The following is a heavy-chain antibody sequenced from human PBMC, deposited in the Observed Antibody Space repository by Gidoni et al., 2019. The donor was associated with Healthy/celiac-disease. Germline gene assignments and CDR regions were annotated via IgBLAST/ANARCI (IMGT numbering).Heavy chain of an antibody. CDR1: GYTFTSYG. CDR2: ISAYNGNT. Sequence: QVQLVQSGAEVKKPGASVKVSCKASGYTFTSYGISWVRQAPGQGLEWMGWISAYNGNTNYAQKLQGRVTMTTDTSTSTAYMELRSLRSDDTAVYYCAKLYDFWSGYKSDAFDIWGQGTMVTVSS. CDR3: AKLYDFWSGYKSDAFDI. D-gene: IGHD3-3*01. V-gene: IGHV1-18*01. J-gene: IGHJ3*02.